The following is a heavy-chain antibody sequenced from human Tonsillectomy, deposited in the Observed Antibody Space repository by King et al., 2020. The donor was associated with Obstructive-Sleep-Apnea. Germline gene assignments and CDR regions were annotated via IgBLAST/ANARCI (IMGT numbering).Heavy chain of an antibody. J-gene: IGHJ3*02. V-gene: IGHV4-31*03. CDR3: AGGYSGYDGLGAFDI. Sequence: VQLQESGPGLVKPSQTLSLTCTVSGGSISSGGYYWSWIRQHPGKGLEWIGYIYYSGSPYCNPALKSRVPLSVDTSKNQFSLKLSPVTAADTAVYYCAGGYSGYDGLGAFDIWGQGTMVTVSS. D-gene: IGHD5-12*01. CDR2: IYYSGSP. CDR1: GGSISSGGYY.